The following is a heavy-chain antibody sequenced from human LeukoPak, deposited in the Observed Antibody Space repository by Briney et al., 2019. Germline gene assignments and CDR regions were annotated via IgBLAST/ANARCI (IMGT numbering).Heavy chain of an antibody. Sequence: SETLSLTCAVYGGSFSGYYWSWIRQPPGKGLEWIGEINHSGSTNYNPSLKSRVTISVDTSKNQFSLKLTSVTAADTAVYYCAKVYCSGGSCYSSDAFDIWGQGTMVTVSS. D-gene: IGHD2-15*01. CDR3: AKVYCSGGSCYSSDAFDI. J-gene: IGHJ3*02. V-gene: IGHV4-34*01. CDR2: INHSGST. CDR1: GGSFSGYY.